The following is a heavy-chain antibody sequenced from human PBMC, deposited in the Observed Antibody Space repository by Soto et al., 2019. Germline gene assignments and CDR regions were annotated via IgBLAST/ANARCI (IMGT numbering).Heavy chain of an antibody. J-gene: IGHJ4*02. Sequence: GGSLRLSCAASGFTFSSYAMSWVRQAPGKGLEWVSAISGSGGSTYYADSVKGRFTISRDNSKNTLYLQMNSLRAEDTAVYYCAKSPLYDFWSGYYDYYFDYWGQGTLVTVSS. CDR2: ISGSGGST. CDR1: GFTFSSYA. D-gene: IGHD3-3*01. CDR3: AKSPLYDFWSGYYDYYFDY. V-gene: IGHV3-23*01.